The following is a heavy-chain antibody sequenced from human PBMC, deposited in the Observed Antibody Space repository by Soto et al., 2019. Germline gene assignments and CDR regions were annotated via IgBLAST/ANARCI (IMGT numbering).Heavy chain of an antibody. Sequence: PSETLSLTCTVSGGSISSYYWSWIRQPPGKGLEWIGFIYYTGRTSYNPSLKSRVTISMDTSKNQFSLKLTSVTAADTAVYYCASALYCSGGSCSFDPWGQGTLVTVSS. CDR1: GGSISSYY. CDR2: IYYTGRT. J-gene: IGHJ5*02. V-gene: IGHV4-59*01. CDR3: ASALYCSGGSCSFDP. D-gene: IGHD2-15*01.